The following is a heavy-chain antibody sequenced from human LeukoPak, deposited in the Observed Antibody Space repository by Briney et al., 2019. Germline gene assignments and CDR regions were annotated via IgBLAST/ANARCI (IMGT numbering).Heavy chain of an antibody. D-gene: IGHD5-18*01. CDR3: ASGYSYNY. CDR2: ISSNGGST. CDR1: GFTFSSYA. J-gene: IGHJ4*02. V-gene: IGHV3-64*01. Sequence: GGSLRLSCAASGFTFSSYAMRWVRQAPGKGLEYVSAISSNGGSTYYANSVKGRFTISRDNSKNTLYLQMGSLRAEDMAVYYCASGYSYNYWGQGTLVTVSS.